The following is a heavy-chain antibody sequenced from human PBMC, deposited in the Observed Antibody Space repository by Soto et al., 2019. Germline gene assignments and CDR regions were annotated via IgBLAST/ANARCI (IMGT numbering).Heavy chain of an antibody. CDR3: TADTIMTTDYGMDV. V-gene: IGHV3-15*07. D-gene: IGHD4-17*01. J-gene: IGHJ6*02. CDR2: IKRKHEGGTT. Sequence: EVQVVESGGDLVKPGGSRRLSCAVSAFTFNNAWMNWVRQAPGKGLEWVGRIKRKHEGGTTDYAGPVKGRFTISRDDSRNTMLLQMNSLQTEDTAVYYCTADTIMTTDYGMDVWGQGTTVTVSS. CDR1: AFTFNNAW.